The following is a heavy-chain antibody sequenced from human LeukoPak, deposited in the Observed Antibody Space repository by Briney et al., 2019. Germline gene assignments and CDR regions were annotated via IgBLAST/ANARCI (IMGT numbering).Heavy chain of an antibody. V-gene: IGHV3-43*01. CDR1: GFTFDDYT. CDR2: ISWDSTNT. D-gene: IGHD3-9*01. CDR3: AKEGGTIDFDY. Sequence: GGSLRLSCAASGFTFDDYTMHWVRQTPGKSLEWVSLISWDSTNTYYADSVKGRFTISRDNNKNSLYLQMSSLRTEDTALYYCAKEGGTIDFDYWGQGTLVSVSS. J-gene: IGHJ4*02.